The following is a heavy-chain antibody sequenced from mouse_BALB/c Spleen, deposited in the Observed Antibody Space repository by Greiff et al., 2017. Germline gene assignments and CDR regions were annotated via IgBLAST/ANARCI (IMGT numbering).Heavy chain of an antibody. D-gene: IGHD2-3*01. CDR1: GFSLTSYG. V-gene: IGHV2-9*02. Sequence: VKVVESGPGLVAPSQSLSITCTVSGFSLTSYGVHWVRQPPGKGLEWLGVIWAGGSTNYNSALMSRLSISKDNSKSQVFLKMNSLQTDDTAMYYCARPDGYYGWFAYWGQGTLVTVSA. CDR2: IWAGGST. CDR3: ARPDGYYGWFAY. J-gene: IGHJ3*01.